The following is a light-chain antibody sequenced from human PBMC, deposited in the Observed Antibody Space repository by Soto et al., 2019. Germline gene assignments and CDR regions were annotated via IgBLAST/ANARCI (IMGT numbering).Light chain of an antibody. J-gene: IGLJ1*01. CDR1: GSDVGGYNY. V-gene: IGLV2-14*01. CDR3: SAYTSRSLYV. Sequence: QSFLTQPASVSGSPGQSITISCTGTGSDVGGYNYVSWYQQLPGKAPKLMIYDVSDRPSGVSNRFSGSKSGNTASLTISGLQAEDEADYYCSAYTSRSLYVFGTGTKVTV. CDR2: DVS.